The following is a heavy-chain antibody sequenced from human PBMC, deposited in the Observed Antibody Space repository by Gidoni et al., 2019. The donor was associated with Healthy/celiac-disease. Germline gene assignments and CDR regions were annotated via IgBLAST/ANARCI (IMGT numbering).Heavy chain of an antibody. Sequence: QLQLQESGPGLVKPSETLSLTCTVSGGSIRSSSYYWGWIRQPPGKGLEWIGSIYYSGSTYYNPSLKSRVTISVDTSKNQFSLKLSSVTAADTAVYYCARQDIVVVVAATPNWFDPWGQGTLVTVSS. CDR1: GGSIRSSSYY. D-gene: IGHD2-15*01. V-gene: IGHV4-39*01. CDR3: ARQDIVVVVAATPNWFDP. CDR2: IYYSGST. J-gene: IGHJ5*02.